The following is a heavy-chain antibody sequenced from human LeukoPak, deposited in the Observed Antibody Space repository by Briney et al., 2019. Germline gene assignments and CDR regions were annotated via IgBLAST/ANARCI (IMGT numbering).Heavy chain of an antibody. Sequence: SVRVSCKASGGTFSSYTISWVRQAPGQGLEWMGRIIPILGIANYAQKFQGRVTITADKSTSTAYMELSSLRSEDTAVYYCARDPARGDYNNYYYYYYMDVWGKGTTVTVSS. J-gene: IGHJ6*03. D-gene: IGHD4-17*01. CDR3: ARDPARGDYNNYYYYYYMDV. V-gene: IGHV1-69*04. CDR2: IIPILGIA. CDR1: GGTFSSYT.